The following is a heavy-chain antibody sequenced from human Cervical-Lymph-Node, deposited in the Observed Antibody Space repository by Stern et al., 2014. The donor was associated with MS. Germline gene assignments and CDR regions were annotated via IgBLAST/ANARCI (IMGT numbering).Heavy chain of an antibody. J-gene: IGHJ4*02. V-gene: IGHV3-33*01. Sequence: VQLVEPGGGVVQPGRSLRLSCAASGFTFSSYGMHWVRAAPGKGLAWVAVIWYDGSNKYYADSVKGRFTISRDNSKNTLYLQMNSLRAEDTAVYYCAREGSSWSVDYWGQGTLVTVSS. CDR2: IWYDGSNK. CDR3: AREGSSWSVDY. D-gene: IGHD6-13*01. CDR1: GFTFSSYG.